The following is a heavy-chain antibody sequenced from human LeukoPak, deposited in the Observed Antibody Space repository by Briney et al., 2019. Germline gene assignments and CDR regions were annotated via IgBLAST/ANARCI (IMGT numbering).Heavy chain of an antibody. CDR1: GFTFNTYS. J-gene: IGHJ5*02. CDR3: AKESGHGPYATMTT. CDR2: IDSSGGYM. D-gene: IGHD4-11*01. Sequence: GGSLRLSCEASGFTFNTYSMNWARQAPGKGLEWVSSIDSSGGYMFYADSVKGRFTISRDNSKNTLYLQMNSLRAEDTAVYYCAKESGHGPYATMTTWGQGTLVTVSS. V-gene: IGHV3-21*04.